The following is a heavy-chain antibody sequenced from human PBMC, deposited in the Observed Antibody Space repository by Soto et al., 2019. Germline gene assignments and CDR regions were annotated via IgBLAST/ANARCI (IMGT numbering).Heavy chain of an antibody. CDR3: ARGGAPLDY. CDR2: INAYNGNT. V-gene: IGHV1-18*01. CDR1: GYTFTNFG. Sequence: QVQLVQSGAEVKKPGASVKVSCKASGYTFTNFGISWVRQAPGQGLEWMGWINAYNGNTNYAKNFQGRVTMTTDTSTSTTNMELKSLRSDDTAGYYCARGGAPLDYWGQGTLVTVAS. J-gene: IGHJ4*02. D-gene: IGHD3-16*01.